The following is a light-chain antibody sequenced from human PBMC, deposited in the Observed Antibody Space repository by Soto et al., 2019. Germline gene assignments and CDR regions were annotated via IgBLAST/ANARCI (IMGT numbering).Light chain of an antibody. CDR3: QQYNNWRIT. Sequence: EIVMTQSPATLSVSPGERATLSCRASQSVSSSLAWYQQKPGQPPRLLIYGASTRATGVPARFSGSGSGTEFTLTISSLQSEDFAVYYCQQYNNWRITFGQGTRLEIK. V-gene: IGKV3-15*01. CDR2: GAS. J-gene: IGKJ5*01. CDR1: QSVSSS.